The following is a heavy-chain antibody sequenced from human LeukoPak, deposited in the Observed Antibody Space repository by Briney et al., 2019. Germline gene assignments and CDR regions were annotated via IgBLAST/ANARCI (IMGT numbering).Heavy chain of an antibody. V-gene: IGHV4-34*01. D-gene: IGHD3-22*01. Sequence: PSETLSLTCAVYGGSFSGCYWSWIRQPPGKGLEWIGEINHSGSTNYNPSLKSRVTISVDTSKNQFSLKLSSVTAADTAVYYCARRRSYYDSSGYYYFDYWGQGTLVTVSS. J-gene: IGHJ4*02. CDR2: INHSGST. CDR3: ARRRSYYDSSGYYYFDY. CDR1: GGSFSGCY.